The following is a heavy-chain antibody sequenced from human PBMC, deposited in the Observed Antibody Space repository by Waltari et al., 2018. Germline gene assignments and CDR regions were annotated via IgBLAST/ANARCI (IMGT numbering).Heavy chain of an antibody. D-gene: IGHD3-22*01. J-gene: IGHJ4*02. Sequence: VQLVQSGAEVKKPGSSVKVSCKASGGTFSSYTISWVRQAPGKGLEWVSAISGSGGSTYYADSVKGRFTISRDNSKNTLYLQMNSLRAEDTAVYYCANTLGSSGYYLDFDYWGQGTLVTVSS. V-gene: IGHV3-23*04. CDR1: GGTFSSYT. CDR2: ISGSGGST. CDR3: ANTLGSSGYYLDFDY.